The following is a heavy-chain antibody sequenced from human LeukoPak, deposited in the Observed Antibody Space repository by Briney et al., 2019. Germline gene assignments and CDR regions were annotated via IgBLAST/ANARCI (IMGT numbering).Heavy chain of an antibody. Sequence: SETLSLTCAVYGGSFSGYYWSWIRQPPGKGLEWIGEINHSGSTNYNPSLKSRVTISVDTSKNQFSLKLSSVTAADTAVYYCARGGIVVVVAANPPTFDYWGQGTLVTASS. CDR3: ARGGIVVVVAANPPTFDY. CDR2: INHSGST. CDR1: GGSFSGYY. V-gene: IGHV4-34*01. J-gene: IGHJ4*02. D-gene: IGHD2-15*01.